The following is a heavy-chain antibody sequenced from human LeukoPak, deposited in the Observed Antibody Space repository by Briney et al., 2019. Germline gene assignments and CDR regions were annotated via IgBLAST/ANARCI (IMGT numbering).Heavy chain of an antibody. J-gene: IGHJ4*02. V-gene: IGHV3-23*01. CDR1: GFTFSSYA. CDR2: ISGGGGST. CDR3: AKGGKWDVTPFDY. Sequence: GLLRLSCAASGFTFSSYAMNWVRQAPGKGLEWVPTISGGGGSTYYADSVKGRFTISRDNSKNTLYLQVNSLRAEDTAVYYCAKGGKWDVTPFDYWGQGTLVTVSS. D-gene: IGHD1-26*01.